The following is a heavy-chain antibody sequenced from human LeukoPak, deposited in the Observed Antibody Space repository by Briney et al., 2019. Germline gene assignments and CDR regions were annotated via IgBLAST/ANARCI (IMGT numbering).Heavy chain of an antibody. D-gene: IGHD5-18*01. CDR1: GFTFISYG. CDR3: ARGGGYSYGSFDY. CDR2: IRYDGSNK. V-gene: IGHV3-30*02. Sequence: PGGSLRLSCAASGFTFISYGMYWVRQAPGKGLESVAFIRYDGSNKYYADSVKGRFTISRDNAKNTLYLQMNSLRAEDTAVYYCARGGGYSYGSFDYWGQGTLVTVSS. J-gene: IGHJ4*02.